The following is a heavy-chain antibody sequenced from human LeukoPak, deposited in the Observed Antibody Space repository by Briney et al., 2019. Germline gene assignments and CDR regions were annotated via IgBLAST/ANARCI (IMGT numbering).Heavy chain of an antibody. D-gene: IGHD3-10*01. Sequence: ASVKVSCKASGYTFTGYYMHWVRQAPGQGLAWMGWINPNSGGTNYAQKFQGRVTMTRDTSISTAYMELSRLRSDDTAVYYCARDLYYYGSGSYGAFDIWGQGTMVTVSS. V-gene: IGHV1-2*02. CDR3: ARDLYYYGSGSYGAFDI. J-gene: IGHJ3*02. CDR1: GYTFTGYY. CDR2: INPNSGGT.